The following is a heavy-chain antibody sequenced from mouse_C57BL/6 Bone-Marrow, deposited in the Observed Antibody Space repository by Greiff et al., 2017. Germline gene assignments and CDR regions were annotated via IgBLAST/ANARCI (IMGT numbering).Heavy chain of an antibody. CDR2: IDPSDSYT. Sequence: VQLQQPGAELVRPGTSVKLSCKASGYTFTSYWMHWVKQRPGQGLEWIGVIDPSDSYTNYNQKFKGKATLTVDTSSSSSYMQRSRLTSEDSSVYSGASQDGYYFYWYFDVWGTGTTVTVSS. V-gene: IGHV1-59*01. CDR1: GYTFTSYW. D-gene: IGHD2-3*01. J-gene: IGHJ1*03. CDR3: ASQDGYYFYWYFDV.